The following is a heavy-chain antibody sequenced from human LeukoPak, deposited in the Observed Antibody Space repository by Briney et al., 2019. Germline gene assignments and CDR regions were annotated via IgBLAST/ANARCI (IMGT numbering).Heavy chain of an antibody. J-gene: IGHJ4*02. CDR1: GFTFSNYW. CDR3: AKGATWGYGYG. Sequence: GGSLRLSCAASGFTFSNYWMTWVRQAPGKGLEWVANIKQDGSQKYYVDSVKGRLTISRDNAKNSVYLQVNSLRVEDTAVYYCAKGATWGYGYGWGQGTLVTVSS. CDR2: IKQDGSQK. D-gene: IGHD5-18*01. V-gene: IGHV3-7*01.